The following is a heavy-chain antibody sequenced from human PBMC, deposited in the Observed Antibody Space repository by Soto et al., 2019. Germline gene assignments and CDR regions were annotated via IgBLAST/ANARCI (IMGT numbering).Heavy chain of an antibody. CDR1: GYTFTSYG. Sequence: GASVKVSCKASGYTFTSYGISWVRQAPGQGLEWMGWISAYNGNTNYAQKLQGRVTMTTDTSTSTAYRELRSLRSDDTAVYDCARDLSSSWYGTDWCDPWGQGTLVTVSS. V-gene: IGHV1-18*01. CDR3: ARDLSSSWYGTDWCDP. J-gene: IGHJ5*02. CDR2: ISAYNGNT. D-gene: IGHD6-13*01.